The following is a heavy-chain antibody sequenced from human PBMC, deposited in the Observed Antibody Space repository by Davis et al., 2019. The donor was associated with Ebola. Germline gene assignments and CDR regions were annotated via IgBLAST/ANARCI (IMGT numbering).Heavy chain of an antibody. CDR1: GYTFTNYG. CDR3: AKLATEVHYIYWYFDL. Sequence: ASVKVSCKASGYTFTNYGITWVRQAPGQGLEWMGWINPHNGNTNYAQNVQGRVTMTTDTSTSTAYMEVGSLRSDDTAVYYCAKLATEVHYIYWYFDLWGRGTLVTVSS. D-gene: IGHD2-21*02. J-gene: IGHJ2*01. V-gene: IGHV1-18*04. CDR2: INPHNGNT.